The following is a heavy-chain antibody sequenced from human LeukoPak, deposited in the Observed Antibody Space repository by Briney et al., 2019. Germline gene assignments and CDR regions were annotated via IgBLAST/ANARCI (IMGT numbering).Heavy chain of an antibody. D-gene: IGHD1-26*01. J-gene: IGHJ6*02. CDR1: GFTFSSYS. CDR2: ISSSSSYI. CDR3: ARDLKTRWELPRFYYYGMDV. Sequence: GGSLRLSCAASGFTFSSYSMNWVRQAPGKGLEWVSSISSSSSYIYYADSVKGRFTISRDNAKNSLYLQMNSLRAEDTAVYYCARDLKTRWELPRFYYYGMDVWGQGTTVTVSS. V-gene: IGHV3-21*01.